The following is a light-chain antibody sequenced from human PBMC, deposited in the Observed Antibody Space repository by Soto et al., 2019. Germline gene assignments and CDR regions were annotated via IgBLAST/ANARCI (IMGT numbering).Light chain of an antibody. J-gene: IGKJ5*01. CDR3: QQSYTTLRT. V-gene: IGKV1-39*01. Sequence: DIQMTQSPSSLSASIGDRVTITCRASQSIRTYLNWYQQKPGKAPKLMILAASSLQSGVPSRFSGSGYGTDFTLTISSLQPEDFATYYCQQSYTTLRTFGQGTRLEIK. CDR1: QSIRTY. CDR2: AAS.